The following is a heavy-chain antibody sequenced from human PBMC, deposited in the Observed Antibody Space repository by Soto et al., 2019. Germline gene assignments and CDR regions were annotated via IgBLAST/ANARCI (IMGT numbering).Heavy chain of an antibody. Sequence: SETLSLTCTVSGGSISSYYWSWIRQPAGKGLEWIGRTYTSGSTNYNPSLKSRVTMSVDTSKNQFSLKLSSVTAADTAVYYCAREAGYCSGGSCYPFDPWGQGTLVTVSS. J-gene: IGHJ5*02. CDR2: TYTSGST. CDR3: AREAGYCSGGSCYPFDP. V-gene: IGHV4-4*07. D-gene: IGHD2-15*01. CDR1: GGSISSYY.